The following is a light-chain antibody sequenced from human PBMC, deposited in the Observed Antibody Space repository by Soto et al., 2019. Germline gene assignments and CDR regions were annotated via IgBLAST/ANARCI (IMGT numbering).Light chain of an antibody. CDR2: EGS. V-gene: IGLV2-23*01. CDR3: CSYAGSSTAI. Sequence: QSALTQPASVSGSPGQSITISCTGTSSDVGSDNLVSWYQQHPGKAPKLMIYEGSKRPSGVSNRFSGSKSGNTASLTISGLQAEDEAAYYCCSYAGSSTAIFGGGTKLTVL. J-gene: IGLJ2*01. CDR1: SSDVGSDNL.